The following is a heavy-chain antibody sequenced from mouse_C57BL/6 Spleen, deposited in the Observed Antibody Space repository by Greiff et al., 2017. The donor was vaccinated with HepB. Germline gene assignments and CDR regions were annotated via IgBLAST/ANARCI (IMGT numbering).Heavy chain of an antibody. V-gene: IGHV5-17*01. CDR2: ISSGSSAI. CDR3: ARSTTVVADY. J-gene: IGHJ2*01. D-gene: IGHD1-1*01. CDR1: GFTFSDYG. Sequence: EVQLVESGGGLVKPGGSLKLSCAASGFTFSDYGMHWVRQAPEKGLEWVAYISSGSSAIYYADTVKGRFTISRDNAKNTLFLQMTSLRSEDTAMYYCARSTTVVADYWGQGTTLTVSS.